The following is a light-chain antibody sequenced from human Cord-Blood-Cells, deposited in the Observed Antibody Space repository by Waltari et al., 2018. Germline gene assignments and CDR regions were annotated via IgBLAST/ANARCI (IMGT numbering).Light chain of an antibody. CDR1: SSNIGSNY. CDR3: AAWDDSLSGYV. J-gene: IGLJ1*01. CDR2: RNN. Sequence: QSVLTQPPSASGPPGQRVTISCSGSSSNIGSNYVYWYQQLPGTAPKLLIYRNNQRPSGVPDRFSGSKSGTSASRAISGLRSEDEADYYCAAWDDSLSGYVFGTGTKVTVL. V-gene: IGLV1-47*01.